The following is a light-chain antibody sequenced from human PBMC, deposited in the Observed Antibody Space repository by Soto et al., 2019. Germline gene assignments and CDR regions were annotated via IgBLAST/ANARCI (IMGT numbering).Light chain of an antibody. V-gene: IGKV3-20*01. CDR3: QQYGRSLT. J-gene: IGKJ4*01. CDR1: QSVTNSY. Sequence: EIVLTQSPGTLSLSPGERATLSCRASQSVTNSYSAWYQQKPGQAPRLFIYDASRRATGIPGWFSGSGSGTDFTLTISRLQPEDFAVYYCQQYGRSLTFGGGTKVEIK. CDR2: DAS.